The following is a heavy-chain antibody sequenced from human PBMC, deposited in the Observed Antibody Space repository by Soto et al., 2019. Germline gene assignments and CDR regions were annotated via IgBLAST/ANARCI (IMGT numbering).Heavy chain of an antibody. D-gene: IGHD5-18*01. CDR3: ARSVTDTARYFDL. CDR1: GGSISSGGYY. V-gene: IGHV4-31*03. Sequence: QVQLQESGPGLVKPSQTLFLTCTVSGGSISSGGYYWSWIRQHPGKGLEWIGYIYYSGSTYYNPSLKSRVTISVDTSKNQFSLKLSSVTAADTAVYYCARSVTDTARYFDLWGRGTLVTVSS. CDR2: IYYSGST. J-gene: IGHJ2*01.